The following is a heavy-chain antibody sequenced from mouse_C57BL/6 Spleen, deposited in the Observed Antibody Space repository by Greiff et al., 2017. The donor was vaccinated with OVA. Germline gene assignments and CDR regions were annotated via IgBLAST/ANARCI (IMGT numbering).Heavy chain of an antibody. J-gene: IGHJ4*01. D-gene: IGHD1-1*01. CDR3: ARSYYYSSPFYAMDY. CDR2: IYPGDGDT. Sequence: QVQLQPSGPELVKPGASVKISCKASGYAFSSSWMNWVKQRPGKGLVWIGRIYPGDGDTNYNGKFKGKATLTADKSSSTAYMQLSSLTSENSAVYFCARSYYYSSPFYAMDYWGQGTSVTVSS. CDR1: GYAFSSSW. V-gene: IGHV1-82*01.